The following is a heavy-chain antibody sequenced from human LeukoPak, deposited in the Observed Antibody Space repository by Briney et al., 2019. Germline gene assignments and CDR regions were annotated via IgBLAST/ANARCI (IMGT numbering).Heavy chain of an antibody. CDR1: GGSFSGYY. D-gene: IGHD1-26*01. CDR3: ARRRSYYPGWFDP. Sequence: ASETLSLTCAVYGGSFSGYYWSWILQPPGKGLEWIGEINHSGSTNYNPSLKSRVTISVDTSKNQFSLKLSSVTAADTAVYYCARRRSYYPGWFDPWGQGTLVTVSS. J-gene: IGHJ5*02. V-gene: IGHV4-34*01. CDR2: INHSGST.